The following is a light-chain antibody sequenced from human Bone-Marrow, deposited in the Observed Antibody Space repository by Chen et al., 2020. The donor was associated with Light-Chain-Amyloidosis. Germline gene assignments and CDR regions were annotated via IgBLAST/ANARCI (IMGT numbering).Light chain of an antibody. J-gene: IGLJ3*02. CDR3: CSYAGSSTLV. V-gene: IGLV2-23*02. CDR1: LSDVGSYNL. CDR2: EVR. Sequence: QSALTQPSSVSGSLGQSITISCSGTLSDVGSYNLVSWYQQHPDKAPKLIIYEVRKRPSGFSNRFSGSKSGNTASLTISGLQGEDEADYYCCSYAGSSTLVFGGGTKLTVL.